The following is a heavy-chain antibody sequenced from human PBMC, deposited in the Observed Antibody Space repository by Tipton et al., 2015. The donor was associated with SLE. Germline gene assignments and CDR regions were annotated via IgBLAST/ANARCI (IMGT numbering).Heavy chain of an antibody. CDR2: IYYSGNT. CDR1: GGSFSSYY. D-gene: IGHD1-7*01. V-gene: IGHV4-31*11. CDR3: ARATDWNLSPDV. J-gene: IGHJ6*04. Sequence: TLSLTCAVYGGSFSSYYWGWIRQLPGKGLEWIGYIYYSGNTYYNPSLGSRLTISVDTSKDQFSLRLTSVTAADTAVYYCARATDWNLSPDVWGKGTTVTVSS.